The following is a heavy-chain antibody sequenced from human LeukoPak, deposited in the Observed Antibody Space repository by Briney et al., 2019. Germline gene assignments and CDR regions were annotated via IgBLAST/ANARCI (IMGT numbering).Heavy chain of an antibody. CDR2: IIPIFGTA. CDR1: GGTFSSYA. J-gene: IGHJ4*02. Sequence: SVKVSCKASGGTFSSYAISWVRQAPGQGLEWMGGIIPIFGTANYAQKFQGRVTITRNTSISTAYMELSSLRSEDTAVYYCARAGEMATIYPIDYWGQGTLVTVSS. V-gene: IGHV1-69*05. CDR3: ARAGEMATIYPIDY. D-gene: IGHD5-24*01.